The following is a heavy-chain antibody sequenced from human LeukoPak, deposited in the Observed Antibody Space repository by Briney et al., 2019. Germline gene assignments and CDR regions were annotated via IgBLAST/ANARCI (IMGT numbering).Heavy chain of an antibody. CDR3: TRHVAARQNWFDP. CDR1: GFTFSGSA. J-gene: IGHJ5*02. D-gene: IGHD6-6*01. V-gene: IGHV3-73*01. CDR2: IRSKANSYAT. Sequence: GGSMRPSCAASGFTFSGSAMHWVRQASGKGLEWVGRIRSKANSYATAYAASVKGRFTISRDESKNTAYLQINSLKTEDTAVYYCTRHVAARQNWFDPWGQGALVTVSS.